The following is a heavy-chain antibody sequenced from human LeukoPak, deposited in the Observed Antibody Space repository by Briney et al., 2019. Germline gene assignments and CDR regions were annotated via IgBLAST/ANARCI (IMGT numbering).Heavy chain of an antibody. CDR2: IYYSGST. Sequence: PSETLSLTCTVSGGSISSGDYYWSWIRQPPGKGLEWIGYIYYSGSTYYNPSLKSRVTISVDTSKNQFSLKLSSVTAADTAVYYCARLVEYYYDSSGYYFGYFDYWGQGTLVTVSS. J-gene: IGHJ4*02. D-gene: IGHD3-22*01. CDR1: GGSISSGDYY. V-gene: IGHV4-30-4*01. CDR3: ARLVEYYYDSSGYYFGYFDY.